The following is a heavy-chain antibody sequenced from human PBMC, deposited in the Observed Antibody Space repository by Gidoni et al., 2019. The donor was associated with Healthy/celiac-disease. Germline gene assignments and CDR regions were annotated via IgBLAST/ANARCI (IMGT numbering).Heavy chain of an antibody. V-gene: IGHV3-33*01. D-gene: IGHD4-17*01. CDR3: ARNGGSAYFDY. CDR2: IWYDGSNK. Sequence: HWVRQAPGKGLEWVAVIWYDGSNKYYADSVKGRFTISRDNSKNTLYLQMNSLRAEDTAVYYCARNGGSAYFDYWGQGTLVTVSS. J-gene: IGHJ4*02.